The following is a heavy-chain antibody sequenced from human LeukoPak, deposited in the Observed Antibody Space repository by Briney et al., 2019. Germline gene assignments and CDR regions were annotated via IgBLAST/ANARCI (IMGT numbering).Heavy chain of an antibody. CDR3: ARGVLWYPNWFDP. CDR1: GGAISNRNFF. CDR2: VYNSGTT. Sequence: SETLSLTCSVSGGAISNRNFFGGWLRQPPGRGLEGIGSVYNSGTTSYNPSLKSRVTMSVDTSKNQFSLRLNSVTAADTAVYYCARGVLWYPNWFDPWGQGTLVTVSS. V-gene: IGHV4-39*07. D-gene: IGHD3-10*01. J-gene: IGHJ5*02.